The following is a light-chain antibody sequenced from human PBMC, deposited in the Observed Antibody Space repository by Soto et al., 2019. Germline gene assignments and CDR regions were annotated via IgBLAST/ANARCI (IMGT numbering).Light chain of an antibody. CDR2: GAF. CDR3: QQYTNWPPIT. J-gene: IGKJ4*01. V-gene: IGKV3-15*01. CDR1: QSVSSN. Sequence: EIVMTQSPATLSVSPGERATLSCRASQSVSSNLAWYQQKPGQAPRLLIYGAFTRATGIPARFSGSGSGTEITLTISSLQSEDVAVYYCQQYTNWPPITFGGGTKVEIK.